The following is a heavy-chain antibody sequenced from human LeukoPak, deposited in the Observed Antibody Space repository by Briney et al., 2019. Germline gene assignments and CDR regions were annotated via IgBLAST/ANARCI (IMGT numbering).Heavy chain of an antibody. CDR1: GYTFTSYD. V-gene: IGHV1-8*01. Sequence: GASVKVSCKASGYTFTSYDINWVRQATGQGLEWMGWMNPNSGNTGYAQKFQGRVTMTRDTSTSTVYMELSSLRSEDTAVYYCARAMGHGSGSYYDYFDYWGQGTLVTVSS. J-gene: IGHJ4*02. D-gene: IGHD3-10*01. CDR3: ARAMGHGSGSYYDYFDY. CDR2: MNPNSGNT.